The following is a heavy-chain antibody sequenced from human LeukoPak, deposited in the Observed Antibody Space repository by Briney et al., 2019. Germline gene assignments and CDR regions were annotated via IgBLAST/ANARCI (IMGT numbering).Heavy chain of an antibody. J-gene: IGHJ6*02. V-gene: IGHV3-21*01. CDR2: ISRGSDHI. CDR3: ARAETVTTYRLYYYGMDV. Sequence: PGGSLRLSCAASGFTFSSYAMNWVRQAPGKGLEWVSSISRGSDHIFYADSMKGRFTISRDNAKNSLYLQMNSLRAEDTAVYYCARAETVTTYRLYYYGMDVWGQGTTVTVSS. CDR1: GFTFSSYA. D-gene: IGHD4-17*01.